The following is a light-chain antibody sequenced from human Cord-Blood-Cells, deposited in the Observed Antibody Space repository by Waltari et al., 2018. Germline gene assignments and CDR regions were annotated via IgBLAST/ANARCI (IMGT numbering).Light chain of an antibody. CDR2: DVS. J-gene: IGLJ2*01. V-gene: IGLV2-14*01. CDR3: SSYTSSSTVV. Sequence: QSALTQPASVSGSPGQSITISCTATSSDVGGYNYVSWYQQHPGKAPKLIIYDVSNRPSGVSNRFSGSKSGNTASLTISGLQAEDEADYYCSSYTSSSTVVFGGGTKLTVL. CDR1: SSDVGGYNY.